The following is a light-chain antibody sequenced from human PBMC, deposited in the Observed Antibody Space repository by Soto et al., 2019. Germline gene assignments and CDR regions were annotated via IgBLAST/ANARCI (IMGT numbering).Light chain of an antibody. Sequence: AIQMTQSPSSLSASVGDRVTITCRASQVFRSDLAWYQKKSGNAPKLLIYAASSLQSGVPSRFSGSGFASDFDLTISSLQPEDFANYYCLQDYGYPRTFGQGTSVEI. CDR3: LQDYGYPRT. CDR1: QVFRSD. CDR2: AAS. J-gene: IGKJ1*01. V-gene: IGKV1-6*01.